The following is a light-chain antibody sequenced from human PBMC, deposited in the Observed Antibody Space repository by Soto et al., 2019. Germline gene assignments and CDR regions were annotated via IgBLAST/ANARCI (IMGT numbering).Light chain of an antibody. CDR2: GAS. CDR3: QQYGSSRIT. Sequence: ELVLTQSPGTLSLSPGERATLSCRASQSVSSNFLAWYQQKPGQAPRLLIYGASSRATGIPDRFSGSGSGTDFTLTIIRLEPEDFAVYYCQQYGSSRITFGQGTRLEIK. V-gene: IGKV3-20*01. J-gene: IGKJ5*01. CDR1: QSVSSNF.